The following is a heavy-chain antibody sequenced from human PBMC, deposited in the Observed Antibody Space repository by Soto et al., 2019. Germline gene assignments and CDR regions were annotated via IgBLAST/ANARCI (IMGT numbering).Heavy chain of an antibody. CDR1: GFTFSSYS. V-gene: IGHV3-21*01. J-gene: IGHJ4*02. Sequence: GESLRLSCAVSGFTFSSYSMNWVRQAPGKGLEWVSSISSSSSYIYYTDSMKGQFTISRDSGKNSLYLQMNSLRAEDTAVYYCARDGPLWDQYYYDSSGYSIPDWGQGTLVTVSS. D-gene: IGHD3-22*01. CDR3: ARDGPLWDQYYYDSSGYSIPD. CDR2: ISSSSSYI.